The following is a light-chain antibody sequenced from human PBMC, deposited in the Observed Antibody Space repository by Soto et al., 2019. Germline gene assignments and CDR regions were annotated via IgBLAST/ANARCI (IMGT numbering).Light chain of an antibody. CDR3: QQYGSSPMYT. CDR2: GAS. Sequence: EIVLTQSPGTLSLSPGERATLSCRASQSVSSSYLAWYQQKPGQAPRLLIYGASSRATGSPDRFSGSGSVTDFTLTISRLEPEDFAVYYCQQYGSSPMYTFGQGTKLEIK. V-gene: IGKV3-20*01. CDR1: QSVSSSY. J-gene: IGKJ2*01.